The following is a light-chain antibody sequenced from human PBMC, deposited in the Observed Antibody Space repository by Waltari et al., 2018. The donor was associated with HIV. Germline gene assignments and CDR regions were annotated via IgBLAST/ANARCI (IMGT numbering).Light chain of an antibody. CDR1: SDSVSINYY. Sequence: QTVVTQEPSFSVSPGGTVTLTCALNSDSVSINYYPGWFQQTPGQAPRTLISSTYSRSSGVPDRVSCSILGNKAALTITGAQADDDSVYFCALYMTGAKWVFGGGTKLTVL. CDR3: ALYMTGAKWV. V-gene: IGLV8-61*01. J-gene: IGLJ3*02. CDR2: STY.